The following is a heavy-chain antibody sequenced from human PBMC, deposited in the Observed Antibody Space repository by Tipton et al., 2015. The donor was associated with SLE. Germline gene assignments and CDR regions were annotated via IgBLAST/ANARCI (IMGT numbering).Heavy chain of an antibody. J-gene: IGHJ4*02. CDR2: IYTRGST. V-gene: IGHV4-61*02. CDR1: GGSISSGSYC. Sequence: LRLSCTVSGGSISSGSYCWSWIRQSAGEGLEWIGRIYTRGSTNYNLSLKSRVAISLDTSKNQISLRLTSVTAADTAVYYCARPNESGDWFFQYWGQGALVTVSS. D-gene: IGHD3-9*01. CDR3: ARPNESGDWFFQY.